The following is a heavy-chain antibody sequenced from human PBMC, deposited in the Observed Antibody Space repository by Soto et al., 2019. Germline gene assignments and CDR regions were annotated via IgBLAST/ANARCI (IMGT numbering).Heavy chain of an antibody. CDR1: GFTFGSYG. V-gene: IGHV3-23*01. CDR3: AKIRAVNDAFDI. J-gene: IGHJ3*02. Sequence: PGGSLRLSCAASGFTFGSYGMSWVRQAPGKGLEWVSAISGGGSAYYADSVKGRFTITRDNSMNTLYLQMNSLRSEDTAVYYCAKIRAVNDAFDIWGQGTMVTVSS. D-gene: IGHD3-22*01. CDR2: ISGGGSA.